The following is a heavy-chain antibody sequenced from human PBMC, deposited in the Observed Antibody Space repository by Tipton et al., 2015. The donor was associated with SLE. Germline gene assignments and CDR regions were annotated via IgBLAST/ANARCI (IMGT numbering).Heavy chain of an antibody. CDR3: ALEILSGSYPGFDY. Sequence: QLVQSGPEVKKPGASVKVSCKASGYTFISYDISWVRQVPGQGLEWMGWISAYNGNRNYAQKLQDRVTMTTDTSTSTAYMELRSLRSDDTAVYYCALEILSGSYPGFDYWGQGTLVTVSS. CDR1: GYTFISYD. V-gene: IGHV1-18*04. J-gene: IGHJ4*02. D-gene: IGHD1-26*01. CDR2: ISAYNGNR.